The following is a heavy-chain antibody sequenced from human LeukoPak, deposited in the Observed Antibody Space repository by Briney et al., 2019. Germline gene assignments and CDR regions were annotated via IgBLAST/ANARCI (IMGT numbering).Heavy chain of an antibody. CDR2: INPNSGGT. CDR1: GYTFTGYY. Sequence: ASVKVSCKASGYTFTGYYMNWVRQAPGQGLEWMGWINPNSGGTNYAQKFQGRVTMTRDTSISTAYMELSRLRSDDTAVYYCARDPSHCSGGSCYLYYYYYMDVWGKGTTVTISS. D-gene: IGHD2-15*01. CDR3: ARDPSHCSGGSCYLYYYYYMDV. V-gene: IGHV1-2*02. J-gene: IGHJ6*03.